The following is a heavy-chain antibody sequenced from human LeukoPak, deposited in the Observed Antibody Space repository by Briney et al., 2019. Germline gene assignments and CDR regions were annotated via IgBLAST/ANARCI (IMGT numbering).Heavy chain of an antibody. CDR2: ISSGSSFM. V-gene: IGHV3-21*01. CDR3: VRKTATEEVYFDN. Sequence: TSGGSLRLSCAASGFTFSSYEMNWVRQAPGKGLEWVSSISSGSSFMYYADSVKGRFTISRDNAKNSLYLQMNNLRAKDTAKYFCVRKTATEEVYFDNWGQGTPVTVSS. J-gene: IGHJ4*02. CDR1: GFTFSSYE.